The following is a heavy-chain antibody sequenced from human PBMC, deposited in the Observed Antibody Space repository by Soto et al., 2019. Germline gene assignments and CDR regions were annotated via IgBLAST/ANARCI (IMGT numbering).Heavy chain of an antibody. D-gene: IGHD6-6*01. CDR2: ISAYNGNT. Sequence: ASVKVSCKASGYTFTSYGISWVRQAPGQGLEWMGWISAYNGNTNYAQKLQGRVTMTTDTSTSTAYMELRSLRSDDTAVYYCARDRPYSSSSQYLDYWGQGTLVTVSS. V-gene: IGHV1-18*01. CDR1: GYTFTSYG. J-gene: IGHJ4*02. CDR3: ARDRPYSSSSQYLDY.